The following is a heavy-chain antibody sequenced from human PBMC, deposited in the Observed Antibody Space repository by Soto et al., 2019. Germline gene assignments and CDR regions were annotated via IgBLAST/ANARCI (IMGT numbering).Heavy chain of an antibody. CDR2: IYHSGST. CDR1: GGSISSCD. D-gene: IGHD2-8*02. V-gene: IGHV4-59*12. J-gene: IGHJ4*02. Sequence: LSRSCTISGGSISSCDWSWLRQPPGKGLEWIGEIYHSGSTNYNPSLKSRVTISVDKSKNQFSLKLSSVTAADTAVYYCARDKITGLFDYWGQGTLVTVS. CDR3: ARDKITGLFDY.